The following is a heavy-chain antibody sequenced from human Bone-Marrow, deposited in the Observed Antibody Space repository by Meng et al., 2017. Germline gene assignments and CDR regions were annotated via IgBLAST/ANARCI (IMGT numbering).Heavy chain of an antibody. D-gene: IGHD5/OR15-5a*01. Sequence: SETLSLTCTVSGGSISSGSYYWSWIRQPAGKGLEWIGRIYTSGSTNYNPSLESRVTISVDTSKNQFSLKLSSVTAADTAVYSCARAKGSVQRSWGQGTLVTVSS. CDR1: GGSISSGSYY. V-gene: IGHV4-61*02. CDR3: ARAKGSVQRS. CDR2: IYTSGST. J-gene: IGHJ4*02.